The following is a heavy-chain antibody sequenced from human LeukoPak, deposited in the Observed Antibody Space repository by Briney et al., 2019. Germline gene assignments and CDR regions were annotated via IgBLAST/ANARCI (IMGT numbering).Heavy chain of an antibody. Sequence: GGSLRLSCAASGFTFSNYAMNWVRQAPGKGLEWVANIKKDGGEKYYVDSVKGRFTISRDNAKTSLYLQMNSLRAEDTAVYYCARDLSGVTGYTYGRGIDYWGQGTLVTVSS. D-gene: IGHD5-18*01. CDR2: IKKDGGEK. CDR3: ARDLSGVTGYTYGRGIDY. V-gene: IGHV3-7*01. J-gene: IGHJ4*02. CDR1: GFTFSNYA.